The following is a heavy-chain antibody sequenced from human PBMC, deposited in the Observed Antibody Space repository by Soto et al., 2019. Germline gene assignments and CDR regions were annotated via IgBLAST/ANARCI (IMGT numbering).Heavy chain of an antibody. CDR2: IKQDGSKK. J-gene: IGHJ6*02. CDR3: AKDQDYDILTGDYYYYGMDV. V-gene: IGHV3-7*01. D-gene: IGHD3-9*01. CDR1: GFTFSSYW. Sequence: GGSLRLSCAASGFTFSSYWMSWVRQAPGKGLEWVANIKQDGSKKYYADSVKVRFTISRDNSKNTLYLHMNSLRAEDTAVYYCAKDQDYDILTGDYYYYGMDVWGQGTTVTVSS.